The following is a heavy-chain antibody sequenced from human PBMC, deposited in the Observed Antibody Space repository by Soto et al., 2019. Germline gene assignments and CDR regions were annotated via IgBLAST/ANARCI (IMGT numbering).Heavy chain of an antibody. CDR2: IIPIFGTA. Sequence: QVQLVQSGAEVKKPGSSVKVSCKASGGTFSSYAISWVRQAPGQGLEWMGGIIPIFGTANYAQKFQGRVTITADESTSTAYVELSSLGSEDTAVYYCASAGRYFDNYYYYGMDVWGKGTTVTVSS. J-gene: IGHJ6*04. CDR3: ASAGRYFDNYYYYGMDV. V-gene: IGHV1-69*01. CDR1: GGTFSSYA. D-gene: IGHD3-9*01.